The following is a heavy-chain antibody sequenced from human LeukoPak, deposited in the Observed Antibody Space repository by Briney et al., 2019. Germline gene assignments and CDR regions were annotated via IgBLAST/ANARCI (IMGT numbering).Heavy chain of an antibody. V-gene: IGHV3-48*03. J-gene: IGHJ4*02. Sequence: PGGSLRLSCAASGFTFNTYEMNWVRQAPGKGLEWVSYITTSGGAVYYADSVKGRFTISRDNSKNTLYLQMNSLRAEDTAVYYCARESEKYSSGWLDLDYWGQGTLVTVSS. CDR2: ITTSGGAV. CDR1: GFTFNTYE. CDR3: ARESEKYSSGWLDLDY. D-gene: IGHD6-19*01.